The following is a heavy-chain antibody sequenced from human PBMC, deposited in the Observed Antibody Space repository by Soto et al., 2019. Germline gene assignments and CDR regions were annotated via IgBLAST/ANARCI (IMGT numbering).Heavy chain of an antibody. CDR2: IDPSGSYT. J-gene: IGHJ4*02. D-gene: IGHD6-6*01. CDR3: ARLDSSSSD. V-gene: IGHV5-10-1*01. CDR1: GFIFTGYW. Sequence: GESLKISCKGSGFIFTGYWINWVRQMPGKGLEWMGRIDPSGSYTNYSPSFQGHVTISADKSISTAYLQWTSLKASDTAMYYCARLDSSSSDRGQGTLVTVSS.